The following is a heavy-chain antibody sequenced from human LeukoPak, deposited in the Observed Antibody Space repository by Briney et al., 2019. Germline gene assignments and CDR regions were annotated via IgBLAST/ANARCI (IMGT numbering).Heavy chain of an antibody. V-gene: IGHV1-18*01. CDR2: ISGYNGNI. J-gene: IGHJ6*02. CDR1: GYTFTSYG. CDR3: ARESRGYRYGYYYYYDMDV. D-gene: IGHD5-18*01. Sequence: ASVKVSCKASGYTFTSYGISWVRQAPGQGLEWMGWISGYNGNINYAQKFQGRVTMTTDTSTSTAYMGLRSLRSDDTAVYYCARESRGYRYGYYYYYDMDVWGQGTTVTVSS.